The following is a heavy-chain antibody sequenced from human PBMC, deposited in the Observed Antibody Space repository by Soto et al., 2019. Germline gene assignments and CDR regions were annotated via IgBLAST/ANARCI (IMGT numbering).Heavy chain of an antibody. D-gene: IGHD3-22*01. CDR2: IYYSGST. Sequence: SETLSLTCAVSGGSISSGGYSWSWIRQPLGKGLEWIGYIYYSGSTYYNPSLKSRVTISVDTSKNQFSLKLSSVTAADAAVYYCARDRRYYYDSSGYFKHGMDVWGQGTTVTVSS. CDR1: GGSISSGGYS. CDR3: ARDRRYYYDSSGYFKHGMDV. J-gene: IGHJ6*02. V-gene: IGHV4-30-4*01.